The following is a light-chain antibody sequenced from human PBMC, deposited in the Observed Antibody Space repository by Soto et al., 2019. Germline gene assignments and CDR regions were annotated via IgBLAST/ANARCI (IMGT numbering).Light chain of an antibody. CDR2: GTS. CDR1: QSVSSSY. J-gene: IGKJ5*01. CDR3: QQYGSSPRT. V-gene: IGKV3-20*01. Sequence: EIVMTQSPATLSVSPGERPTLSSSASQSVSSSYLAWYQQKPGQAPRLLISGTSSRATGIPDRFSGSGSGTDFTLTISRLEPEDFAVYYCQQYGSSPRTFGHGTRLEIK.